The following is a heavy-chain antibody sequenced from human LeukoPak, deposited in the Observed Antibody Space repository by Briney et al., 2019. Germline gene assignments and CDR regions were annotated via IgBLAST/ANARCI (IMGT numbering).Heavy chain of an antibody. J-gene: IGHJ4*02. Sequence: ASVKVSCKASGYTFTYYYIHWVRQAPGRGLEWMGIINPSGGSTTYAQKFQDRVTLTRDTSTSTVYMELSSLRSEDTAVYHCARSPYTSGSLFYLDYWGQGTLVTVSS. CDR3: ARSPYTSGSLFYLDY. CDR2: INPSGGST. CDR1: GYTFTYYY. V-gene: IGHV1-46*01. D-gene: IGHD5-18*01.